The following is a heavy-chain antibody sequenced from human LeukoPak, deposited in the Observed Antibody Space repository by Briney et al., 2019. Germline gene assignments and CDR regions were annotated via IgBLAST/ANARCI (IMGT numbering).Heavy chain of an antibody. CDR2: ISSRGNTI. J-gene: IGHJ4*02. CDR3: ARELFYFDY. CDR1: GFTFSTYS. V-gene: IGHV3-48*02. Sequence: GGSLRLSCTTSGFTFSTYSMTWVRQAPGKGLEWVSYISSRGNTIYADSVKGRFTLSRDTAKNSLYLQMDSLRDEDTAVYYCARELFYFDYWGQGILVTVSS.